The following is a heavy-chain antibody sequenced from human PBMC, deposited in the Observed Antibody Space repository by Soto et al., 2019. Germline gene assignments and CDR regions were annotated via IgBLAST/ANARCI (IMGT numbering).Heavy chain of an antibody. CDR1: GGTFSRNT. D-gene: IGHD2-2*01. Sequence: SVKVSCKASGGTFSRNTISWVRQAPGQGLEWMGGIMPTFGSANYAQKFQDRVTLTTDTSTNTAYMELRSLTYDDAAVYYCARDQVYGGRVISTSDYWGQGTLVTVSS. J-gene: IGHJ4*02. V-gene: IGHV1-69*05. CDR2: IMPTFGSA. CDR3: ARDQVYGGRVISTSDY.